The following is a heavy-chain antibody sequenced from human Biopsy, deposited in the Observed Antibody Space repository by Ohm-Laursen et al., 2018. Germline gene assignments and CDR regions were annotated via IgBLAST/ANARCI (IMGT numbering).Heavy chain of an antibody. J-gene: IGHJ4*02. CDR3: ARDYYPYVDYLKDVPLCDS. D-gene: IGHD4-17*01. CDR2: INTYSGNT. V-gene: IGHV1-18*01. CDR1: GYTFTTYG. Sequence: ASVKVSCKASGYTFTTYGISWVRQAPGQGLEWMGWINTYSGNTNYGKKFHDRVIMTSDTSTSTAYLEHRSLRSDDTAVYCCARDYYPYVDYLKDVPLCDSWGQGTLVTVSS.